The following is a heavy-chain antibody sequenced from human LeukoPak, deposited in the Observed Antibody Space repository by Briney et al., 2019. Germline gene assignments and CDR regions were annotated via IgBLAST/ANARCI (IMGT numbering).Heavy chain of an antibody. Sequence: GGSLRLSCAASGFTFSSYSMNWVRQAPGKGLEWVSSISSSSSYIYYADSVKGRFTTSRDNAKNSLYLQMNSLRAEDTAVYYCAREFSGSYYNFDYWGQGTLVTVSS. CDR1: GFTFSSYS. CDR3: AREFSGSYYNFDY. J-gene: IGHJ4*02. CDR2: ISSSSSYI. D-gene: IGHD1-26*01. V-gene: IGHV3-21*01.